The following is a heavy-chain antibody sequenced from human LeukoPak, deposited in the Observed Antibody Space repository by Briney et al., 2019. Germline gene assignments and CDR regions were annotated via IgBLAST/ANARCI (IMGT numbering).Heavy chain of an antibody. V-gene: IGHV1-8*01. CDR1: GYTFTSYD. J-gene: IGHJ4*02. D-gene: IGHD3-3*01. CDR3: AIRADFWSG. CDR2: MNANSGNT. Sequence: ASVKVSCKPSGYTFTSYDINRVRQATGQGLEWMGGMNANSGNTGYAQKFQGRVTMTRNTSISTAYMELSSLRSEDTAVYYCAIRADFWSGWGQGTLVTVSS.